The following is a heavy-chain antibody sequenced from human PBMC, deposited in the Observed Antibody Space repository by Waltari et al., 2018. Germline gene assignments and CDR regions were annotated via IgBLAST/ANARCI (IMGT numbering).Heavy chain of an antibody. CDR3: ARAYTGSSGYSYCDY. Sequence: QVQLVQSGAEVKKPGSSVKVSCKASGGTFSSYAISWVRQAPGPGLEWMGGSIPICGTANYAQKVQGRVTITADKSTSTAYMELSSLRSEDTAVYYCARAYTGSSGYSYCDYWGQGTLVTVSS. J-gene: IGHJ4*02. CDR1: GGTFSSYA. CDR2: SIPICGTA. V-gene: IGHV1-69*14. D-gene: IGHD3-22*01.